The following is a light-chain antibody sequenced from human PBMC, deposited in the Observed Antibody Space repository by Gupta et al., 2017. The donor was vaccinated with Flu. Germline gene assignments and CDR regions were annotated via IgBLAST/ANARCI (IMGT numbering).Light chain of an antibody. Sequence: QSVLTQSPSASGTPGKTVTISCSGSSSNIGSNYVYWYQHLPPTAPKLLIYRIFQRPSGVPDRFSGSNSGPSASLVISGLRSADEADYYCAVWDDTLDAVVFGVGTKLTVL. CDR3: AVWDDTLDAVV. V-gene: IGLV1-47*01. CDR2: RIF. CDR1: SSNIGSNY. J-gene: IGLJ2*01.